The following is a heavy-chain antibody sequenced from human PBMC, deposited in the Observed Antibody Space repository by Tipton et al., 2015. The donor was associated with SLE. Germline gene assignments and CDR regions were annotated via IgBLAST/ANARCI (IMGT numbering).Heavy chain of an antibody. CDR2: IYYSGST. J-gene: IGHJ6*03. CDR3: ARVPLYYYCYMDV. Sequence: TLSLTCTVSGGSISSYYWSWIRQPPGKGLEWIGYIYYSGSTNYNPSLKSRVTISVDTSKNQFSLKLSSVTAADTAVYYCARVPLYYYCYMDVWGKGTTVTVSS. V-gene: IGHV4-59*01. CDR1: GGSISSYY.